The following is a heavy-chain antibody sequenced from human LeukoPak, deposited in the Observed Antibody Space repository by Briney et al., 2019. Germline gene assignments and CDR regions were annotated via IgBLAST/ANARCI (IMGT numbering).Heavy chain of an antibody. J-gene: IGHJ4*02. CDR2: IRPDGSDD. V-gene: IGHV3-7*01. CDR1: GFTFSNYW. Sequence: GGSLRLSCAASGFTFSNYWMSWVRQAPGKGLEWVASIRPDGSDDYYMDSVKGRFTISRDNAESSLYLQMSSLRAEDTAVYYCAGLMGGVTTYDYWGQGTLVTVSS. D-gene: IGHD4-11*01. CDR3: AGLMGGVTTYDY.